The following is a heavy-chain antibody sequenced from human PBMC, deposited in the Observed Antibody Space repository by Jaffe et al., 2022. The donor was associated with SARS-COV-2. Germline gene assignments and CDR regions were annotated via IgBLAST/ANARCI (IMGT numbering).Heavy chain of an antibody. D-gene: IGHD3-22*01. V-gene: IGHV3-23*04. CDR1: GFIFSSYV. Sequence: EVQLVESGGGLVQPGGSLRLSCAASGFIFSSYVMRWVRQAPGKGLEWVSSITDSGAGTYYADSVKGRFTISRDNSKNTLYLQMNSLRVEDTAVYHCVKGADRSGFWADYWGQGALVTVSS. J-gene: IGHJ4*02. CDR3: VKGADRSGFWADY. CDR2: ITDSGAGT.